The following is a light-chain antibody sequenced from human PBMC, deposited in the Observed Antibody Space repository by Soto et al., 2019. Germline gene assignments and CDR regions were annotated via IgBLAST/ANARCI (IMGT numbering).Light chain of an antibody. J-gene: IGKJ3*01. V-gene: IGKV1-39*01. CDR2: AAS. CDR1: QSISSY. CDR3: LQHNSYNTLTFT. Sequence: DIQMTQSPSSLSASVGDRVTITCRASQSISSYLNWYQQKPGKAPKLLIHAASSLQSGVPSRFSGSGSGTDFTLTISSLQPEDFATYYCLQHNSYNTLTFTLGPGTKVDIK.